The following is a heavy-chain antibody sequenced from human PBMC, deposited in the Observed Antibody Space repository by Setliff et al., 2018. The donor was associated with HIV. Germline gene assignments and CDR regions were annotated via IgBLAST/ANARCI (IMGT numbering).Heavy chain of an antibody. J-gene: IGHJ4*02. CDR2: TSAYNGNT. Sequence: ASVKVSCKASGYTFINHGISWVRQAPGQGLEWMGWTSAYNGNTNYAQQLQGRVTMTTDTSTSTAYMELRSLRSDDTAVYYCARDGYYYDGSAYSTFDYWGQGTLVTVSS. V-gene: IGHV1-18*01. CDR3: ARDGYYYDGSAYSTFDY. CDR1: GYTFINHG. D-gene: IGHD3-22*01.